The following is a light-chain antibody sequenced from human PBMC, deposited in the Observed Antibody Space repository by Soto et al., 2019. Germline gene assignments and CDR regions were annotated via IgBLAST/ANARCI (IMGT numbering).Light chain of an antibody. CDR3: QQYNKWPRT. CDR1: QSISSD. V-gene: IGKV3-15*01. Sequence: EIVMTESPATLSVSLGERATLSCRASQSISSDVAWYQQKPGQAPRLLIYGASTTATGIPARFSGSGSGIDLTLPISSLKAEDFAVEIFQQYNKWPRTFGRGTKVDIK. CDR2: GAS. J-gene: IGKJ2*01.